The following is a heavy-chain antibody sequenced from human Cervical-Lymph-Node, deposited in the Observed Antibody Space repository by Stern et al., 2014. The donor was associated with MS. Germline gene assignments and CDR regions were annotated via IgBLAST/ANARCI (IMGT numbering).Heavy chain of an antibody. J-gene: IGHJ5*02. D-gene: IGHD1-7*01. CDR1: GFTFSNYW. Sequence: VQLVESGGGLVQPGESLRLSCAVSGFTFSNYWMTWVRQAPGKGLEWVASIKPDGSEKSYVASLKGRFTISRDNAKNSRYLQMNSLRAEDAAVYYCARAVRELGTWGQGTLVTVSS. CDR3: ARAVRELGT. CDR2: IKPDGSEK. V-gene: IGHV3-7*01.